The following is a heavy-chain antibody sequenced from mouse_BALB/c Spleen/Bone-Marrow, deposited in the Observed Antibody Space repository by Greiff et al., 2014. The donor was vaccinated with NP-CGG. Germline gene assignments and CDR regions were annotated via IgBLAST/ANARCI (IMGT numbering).Heavy chain of an antibody. D-gene: IGHD2-3*01. J-gene: IGHJ1*01. CDR2: IYPGNVNT. CDR1: GYTFTSYY. CDR3: ASYDGSYFNV. V-gene: IGHV1S56*01. Sequence: QVQLQQSGPELVKPGASVRISCKASGYTFTSYYIHWVKQGPGQGLEWIGWIYPGNVNTKYNEKFKGKATLTADKSSSTAYMQLSSLTSEDSAVYFCASYDGSYFNVWGAGTTVTVSS.